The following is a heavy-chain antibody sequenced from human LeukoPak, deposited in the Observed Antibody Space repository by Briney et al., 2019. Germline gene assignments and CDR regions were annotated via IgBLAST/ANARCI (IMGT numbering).Heavy chain of an antibody. CDR1: GFTFSSYG. Sequence: PGGSLRLSCAAPGFTFSSYGMHWVRQAPGKGLEWVAVISYDGSNKYYADSVKGRFTISRDNSKNTLYLQMNSLRAEDTAVYYCAKDRATRVWYYFDYWGQGTLVTVSS. CDR3: AKDRATRVWYYFDY. J-gene: IGHJ4*02. V-gene: IGHV3-30*18. CDR2: ISYDGSNK. D-gene: IGHD2-15*01.